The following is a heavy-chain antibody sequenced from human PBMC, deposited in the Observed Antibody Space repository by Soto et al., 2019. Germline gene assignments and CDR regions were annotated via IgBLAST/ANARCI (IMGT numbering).Heavy chain of an antibody. CDR1: GYTFTSYA. Sequence: ASVKVSCKASGYTFTSYAMHWVRQAPGQRLEWMGWINAGNGNTKYSQKFRGRVTITRDTSASTAYMELSSLRSEDTAVYYCARDRSGYDILTGYYRWDAFDIWGQGTMVTVSS. J-gene: IGHJ3*02. CDR2: INAGNGNT. V-gene: IGHV1-3*01. D-gene: IGHD3-9*01. CDR3: ARDRSGYDILTGYYRWDAFDI.